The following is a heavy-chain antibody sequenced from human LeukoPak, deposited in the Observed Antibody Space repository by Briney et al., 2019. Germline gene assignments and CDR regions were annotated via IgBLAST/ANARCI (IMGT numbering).Heavy chain of an antibody. CDR3: AKGEVIAVAGSFDY. D-gene: IGHD6-19*01. J-gene: IGHJ4*02. V-gene: IGHV3-7*05. Sequence: GGSLRLSCAASGFTFSNYWMTWVRQAPGKGLEWVADIKQDGSEKYYVDSVKGRFTISRDNAKNTLYLQMNSLRAEDTAVYYCAKGEVIAVAGSFDYWGQGTLVTVSS. CDR1: GFTFSNYW. CDR2: IKQDGSEK.